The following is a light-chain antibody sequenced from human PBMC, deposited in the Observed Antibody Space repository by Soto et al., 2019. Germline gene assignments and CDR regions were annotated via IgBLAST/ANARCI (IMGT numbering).Light chain of an antibody. CDR1: QSVNSNY. CDR3: PQYGLAHRHP. CDR2: GAS. V-gene: IGKV3-20*01. Sequence: EIVLTQSPGTLPLSPGEGAILSCRASQSVNSNYLAWYQQKPGQAPRLLIYGASSRATGVPNRFSGSGSGTDFTLTISSLEPDDFAVYYCPQYGLAHRHPLGQGTQLEIK. J-gene: IGKJ2*01.